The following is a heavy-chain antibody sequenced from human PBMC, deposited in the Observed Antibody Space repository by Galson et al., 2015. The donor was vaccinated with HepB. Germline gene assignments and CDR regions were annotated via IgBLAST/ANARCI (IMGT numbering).Heavy chain of an antibody. CDR2: IYYSGST. CDR1: GDSISSYY. CDR3: ARHKRWLRASDAFDI. V-gene: IGHV4-59*08. Sequence: SETLSLTCSVSGDSISSYYWSWIRQPPGKGLEWIGYIYYSGSTNYNPSLKSRVTISVDTSKNQFSLKLSSVTAADTAVYYCARHKRWLRASDAFDIWGQGTMVTVSS. D-gene: IGHD5-12*01. J-gene: IGHJ3*02.